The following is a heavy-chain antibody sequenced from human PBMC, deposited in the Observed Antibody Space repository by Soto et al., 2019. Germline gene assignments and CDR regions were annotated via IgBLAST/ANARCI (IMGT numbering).Heavy chain of an antibody. D-gene: IGHD1-26*01. V-gene: IGHV5-51*01. J-gene: IGHJ4*02. Sequence: PGESLKISCTGVGYSFTSYWIGWVRQMPGKGLEWMGIIYPGDSDTRYSPSFQGQVTISADKSITTAYLQWSSLKASDTAVYYCARRYSGSVGYFDYWGQGTLVPVSS. CDR2: IYPGDSDT. CDR3: ARRYSGSVGYFDY. CDR1: GYSFTSYW.